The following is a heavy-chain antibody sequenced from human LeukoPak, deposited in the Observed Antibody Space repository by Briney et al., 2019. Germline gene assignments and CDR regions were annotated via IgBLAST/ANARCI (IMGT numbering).Heavy chain of an antibody. V-gene: IGHV4-34*01. CDR1: GGSFSGYY. D-gene: IGHD3-10*01. Sequence: SETLSLTCAVYGGSFSGYYWSWIRQPPGKGLEWIGEINHSGSTNYNPSLKGRVTISVDTSKNQFSLKLSSVTAADTAVYYCATTRPKNYYGSGSYYNYWGQGTLVTVSS. CDR3: ATTRPKNYYGSGSYYNY. CDR2: INHSGST. J-gene: IGHJ4*02.